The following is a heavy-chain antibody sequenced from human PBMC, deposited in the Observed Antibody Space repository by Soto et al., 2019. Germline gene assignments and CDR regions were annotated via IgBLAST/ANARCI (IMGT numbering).Heavy chain of an antibody. CDR3: ARDYRRPYYYDSSDYYFDY. Sequence: PSETLSLTCTVSGGSIISYYWSWIRQPAGKGLEWIGRIYTSGSTNYNPSLKSRVTMSVDTSKNQFSLKLSSVTAADTAVYYCARDYRRPYYYDSSDYYFDYWGQGTLVTVSS. V-gene: IGHV4-4*07. CDR2: IYTSGST. CDR1: GGSIISYY. D-gene: IGHD3-22*01. J-gene: IGHJ4*02.